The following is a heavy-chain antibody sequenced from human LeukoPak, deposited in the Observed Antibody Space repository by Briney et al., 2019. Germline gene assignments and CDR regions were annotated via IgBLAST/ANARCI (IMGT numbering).Heavy chain of an antibody. CDR2: ISYDGSNK. J-gene: IGHJ2*01. CDR1: GFTFSSYG. Sequence: PGRSLRLSCAASGFTFSSYGMHWVRQAPGKGLEWVAVISYDGSNKYYADSVKGRFTISRDNSKNTLYLQMNSLRAEDTAVYYCARDLRWSHYWYFDLWGRGTLVTVSS. D-gene: IGHD2-15*01. CDR3: ARDLRWSHYWYFDL. V-gene: IGHV3-30*03.